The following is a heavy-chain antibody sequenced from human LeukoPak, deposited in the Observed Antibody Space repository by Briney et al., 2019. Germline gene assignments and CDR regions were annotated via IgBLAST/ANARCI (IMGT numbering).Heavy chain of an antibody. CDR2: ISWDGGST. J-gene: IGHJ6*02. CDR1: GFTFDDYA. CDR3: ARDYDYYGMDV. V-gene: IGHV3-43D*03. Sequence: PGGSLRLSCAASGFTFDDYAMHWVRQAPGKGLEWVSLISWDGGSTYYADSVKGRFTISRGNSKNTLYLQMNSLRAEDTAVYYCARDYDYYGMDVWGQGTTVTVSS.